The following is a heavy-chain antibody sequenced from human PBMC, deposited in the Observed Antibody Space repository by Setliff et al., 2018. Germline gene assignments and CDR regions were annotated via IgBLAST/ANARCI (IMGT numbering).Heavy chain of an antibody. Sequence: GGSLRLSCAASGFGFTYAWMSWVRQAPGKGLEWVGRIKSKSDGGTTDYPAPVKGRFTISRDDSKNILYLQMNSLSAEDTALYYCAKDFGSTWLNYFDYWGQGTLVTVSS. D-gene: IGHD6-13*01. V-gene: IGHV3-15*01. CDR2: IKSKSDGGTT. J-gene: IGHJ4*02. CDR1: GFGFTYAW. CDR3: AKDFGSTWLNYFDY.